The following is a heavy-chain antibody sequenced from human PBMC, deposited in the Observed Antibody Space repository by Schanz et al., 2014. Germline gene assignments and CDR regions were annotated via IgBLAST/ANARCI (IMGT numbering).Heavy chain of an antibody. V-gene: IGHV3-53*01. CDR2: IYSGGST. CDR3: AKCIGWYGRCAFDI. Sequence: EVQLVESGGGLIQPGGSLSLSCAASGFTVSSNYMSWVRQAPGKGLEWVAVIYSGGSTFYTDSVKGRFTISRDNSKNTLYLQMNSLIAKDTAVYYCAKCIGWYGRCAFDIWGQGTMVTVSS. J-gene: IGHJ3*02. CDR1: GFTVSSNY. D-gene: IGHD6-19*01.